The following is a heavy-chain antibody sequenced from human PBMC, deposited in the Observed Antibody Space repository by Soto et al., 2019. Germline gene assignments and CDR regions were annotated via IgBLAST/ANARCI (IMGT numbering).Heavy chain of an antibody. CDR2: ISAHNGNT. CDR3: AGGRDGDY. D-gene: IGHD6-6*01. CDR1: GYIFTTYG. Sequence: QVHLVQSGAEVKKPGASVKVSCKGSGYIFTTYGITMVRQAPGQGLEWMGWISAHNGNTNYAQKLQGRVTVTRATSTSTAYMELRNLRSDDTAVYYSAGGRDGDYWGQGALVTVSS. J-gene: IGHJ4*02. V-gene: IGHV1-18*01.